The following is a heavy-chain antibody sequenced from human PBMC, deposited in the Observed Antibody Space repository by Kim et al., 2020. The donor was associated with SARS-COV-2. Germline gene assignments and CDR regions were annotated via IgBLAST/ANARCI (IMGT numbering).Heavy chain of an antibody. Sequence: GGSLRLSCAASGFTFDDYAMHWVRQAPGKGLEWVSGISWNSGSIGYADSVKGRFTISRDNAKNSLYLQMNSLRAEDTALYYCAKGGIYYDSSGYSSLFDYWGQGTLVTVSS. CDR1: GFTFDDYA. CDR3: AKGGIYYDSSGYSSLFDY. D-gene: IGHD3-22*01. J-gene: IGHJ4*02. V-gene: IGHV3-9*01. CDR2: ISWNSGSI.